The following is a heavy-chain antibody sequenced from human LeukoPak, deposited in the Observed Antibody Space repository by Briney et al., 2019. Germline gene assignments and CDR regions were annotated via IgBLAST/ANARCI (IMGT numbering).Heavy chain of an antibody. CDR1: GFNFGDYA. Sequence: GGSLRLSCTASGFNFGDYAMSWFRQAPGKGPVWVSLISNDESTIIYADSVKGRFTISRDNAKNTLYLQMSSLRAEDTAVYYCARDVGTWGQGTLVTVSS. CDR2: ISNDESTI. V-gene: IGHV3-74*01. D-gene: IGHD7-27*01. J-gene: IGHJ5*02. CDR3: ARDVGT.